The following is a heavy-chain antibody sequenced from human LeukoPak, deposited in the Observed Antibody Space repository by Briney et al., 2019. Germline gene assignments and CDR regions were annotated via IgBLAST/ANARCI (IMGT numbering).Heavy chain of an antibody. V-gene: IGHV4-30-4*01. J-gene: IGHJ5*02. CDR3: ARYNSGSFVGNWFDP. D-gene: IGHD1-1*01. CDR1: GDSISSDNYY. CDR2: IYYSGST. Sequence: SQTLSLTCTVSGDSISSDNYYWSSFRQTPGKGLEWIGYIYYSGSTYYNLSLNSRVTISLDASKNQFSLQLTSVTAADTAFYYCARYNSGSFVGNWFDPWGQGTLVTVSS.